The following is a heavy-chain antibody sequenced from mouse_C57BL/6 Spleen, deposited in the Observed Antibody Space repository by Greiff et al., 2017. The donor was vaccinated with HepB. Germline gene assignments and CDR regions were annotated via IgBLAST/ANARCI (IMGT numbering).Heavy chain of an antibody. D-gene: IGHD2-10*02. V-gene: IGHV1-19*01. CDR2: INPYNGGT. CDR3: ARKGYGNYEWYFDV. J-gene: IGHJ1*03. CDR1: GYTFTDYY. Sequence: EVQGVESGPVLVKPGASVKMSCKASGYTFTDYYMNWVKQSHGKSLEWIGVINPYNGGTSYNQKFKGKATLTVDKSSSTAYMELNSLTSEDSAVYYCARKGYGNYEWYFDVWGTGTTVTVSS.